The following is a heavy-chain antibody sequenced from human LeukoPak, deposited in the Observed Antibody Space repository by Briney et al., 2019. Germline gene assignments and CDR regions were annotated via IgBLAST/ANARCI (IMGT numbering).Heavy chain of an antibody. J-gene: IGHJ5*02. CDR2: INPSGGRT. V-gene: IGHV1-46*01. CDR3: ARAYYYGSGSYYNFFLFDP. D-gene: IGHD3-10*01. Sequence: GASVKVSCKASGYTFTSYYMHWVRQAPGQGLEWMGIINPSGGRTTYAQKFQGRVTMTRDTSTSTAYMELSSLRSEDTAVYYCARAYYYGSGSYYNFFLFDPWGQGTLVTVSS. CDR1: GYTFTSYY.